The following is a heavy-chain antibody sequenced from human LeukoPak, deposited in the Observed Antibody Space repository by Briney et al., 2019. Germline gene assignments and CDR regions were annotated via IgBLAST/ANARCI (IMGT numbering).Heavy chain of an antibody. CDR1: GFTFSSYA. CDR2: LSPSGASI. J-gene: IGHJ5*02. V-gene: IGHV3-23*01. Sequence: HPGGSLRLSCAASGFTFSSYAMSWVRQAPGRGLEWVSSLSPSGASIYYADSVKGRFTISRDNSKNTLYLQMNSLRAEDTAVYYCARLMAVSGDSPFDPWGQGTLVTVSS. CDR3: ARLMAVSGDSPFDP. D-gene: IGHD6-19*01.